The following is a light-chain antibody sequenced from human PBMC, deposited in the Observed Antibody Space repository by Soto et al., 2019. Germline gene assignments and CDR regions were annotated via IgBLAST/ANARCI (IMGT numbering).Light chain of an antibody. CDR3: QQYDSSRLT. J-gene: IGKJ4*01. CDR2: GAS. V-gene: IGKV3-20*01. CDR1: QSVSSSF. Sequence: EIVLTQSPGTLSLSPGERATLSCRASQSVSSSFLAWYQQKPGQAPRLLIYGASSRATGIPARFSGSGSGTDFSLTISRLEPEDFAVYYCQQYDSSRLTFGGGTKVGIK.